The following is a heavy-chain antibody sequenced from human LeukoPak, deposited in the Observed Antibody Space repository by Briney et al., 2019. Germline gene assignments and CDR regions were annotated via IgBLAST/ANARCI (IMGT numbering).Heavy chain of an antibody. J-gene: IGHJ4*02. V-gene: IGHV1-18*01. Sequence: SVKVSCKTSGYTFTSYGVSWVRQAPGQGPEWMGWISTYNGNTNYAQNFQGRVTMTTDTSTSTAYMEVRSLRSDDTAVYYCARDLTIAAAGTYGYWGQGTLVAVSS. D-gene: IGHD6-13*01. CDR2: ISTYNGNT. CDR1: GYTFTSYG. CDR3: ARDLTIAAAGTYGY.